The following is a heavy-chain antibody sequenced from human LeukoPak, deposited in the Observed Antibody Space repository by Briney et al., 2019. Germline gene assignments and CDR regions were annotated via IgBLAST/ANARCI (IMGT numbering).Heavy chain of an antibody. J-gene: IGHJ4*02. V-gene: IGHV1-3*01. CDR3: ARGRRLTGYYDFDY. CDR1: GYTFTNYA. CDR2: INGDNAHT. Sequence: ASVKVSCKTSGYTFTNYAMHWVRQAPGQRPEWMGCINGDNAHTQYSQKFQGRVTMTRNTSISTTYMELSSLRSEDTAVYYCARGRRLTGYYDFDYWGQGTLVTVSS. D-gene: IGHD3-9*01.